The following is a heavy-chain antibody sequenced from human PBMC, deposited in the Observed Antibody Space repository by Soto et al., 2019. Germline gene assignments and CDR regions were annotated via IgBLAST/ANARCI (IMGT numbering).Heavy chain of an antibody. D-gene: IGHD6-19*01. CDR1: GFTFTSYG. V-gene: IGHV1-18*01. CDR2: ISAYNGNT. CDR3: ARATSSGWYHDAFDI. Sequence: ASVKVSCKASGFTFTSYGISWVRQAPGQGLEWMGWISAYNGNTNYAQKLQGRVTMTTDTSTSTAYMELRSLRSDDTAVYYCARATSSGWYHDAFDIWGQGTMVTVSS. J-gene: IGHJ3*02.